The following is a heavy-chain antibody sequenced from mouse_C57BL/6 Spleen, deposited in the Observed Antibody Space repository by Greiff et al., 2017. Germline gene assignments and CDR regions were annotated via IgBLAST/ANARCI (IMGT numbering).Heavy chain of an antibody. CDR3: TRGGGFYCVY. CDR2: ISSGSDYT. Sequence: DVKLVESGAGLVKPGGSLKLSCAASGFTFSSYAMSWVRQTPEKRLEWVAYISSGSDYTNYADTVKGRFTISRDNARNTLYRQMSSLKSEDTAMYYCTRGGGFYCVYWGQGTTLTVSS. J-gene: IGHJ2*01. V-gene: IGHV5-9-1*02. CDR1: GFTFSSYA.